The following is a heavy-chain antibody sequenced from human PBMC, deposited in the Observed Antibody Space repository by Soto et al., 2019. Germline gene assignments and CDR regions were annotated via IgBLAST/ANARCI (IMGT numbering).Heavy chain of an antibody. CDR3: ARDNPTLGXCTNGVCYTPPSYGMDV. V-gene: IGHV3-30-3*01. J-gene: IGHJ6*02. CDR1: GFTFSSYA. CDR2: ISYDGSNK. D-gene: IGHD2-8*01. Sequence: PGGSLRLSCAASGFTFSSYAMHWVRQAPGKGLEWVAVISYDGSNKYYADSVKGRFTISRDNSKNTLYLQMNSLRAEDTAVYYCARDNPTLGXCTNGVCYTPPSYGMDVWGQGTTVTVSS.